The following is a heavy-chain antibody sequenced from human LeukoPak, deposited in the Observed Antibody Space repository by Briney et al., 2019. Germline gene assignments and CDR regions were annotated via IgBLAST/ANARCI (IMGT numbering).Heavy chain of an antibody. CDR3: AKSATRIVGATTQFDY. V-gene: IGHV3-66*01. D-gene: IGHD1-26*01. J-gene: IGHJ4*02. CDR2: IYSGGST. CDR1: GFTVNSNY. Sequence: PGGSLRLSCAASGFTVNSNYMGWVRQAPGKGLEWVSVIYSGGSTYYADSVKGRFTISRDNSKNTLYLQMNSLRAEDTAVYYCAKSATRIVGATTQFDYWGQGTLVTVSS.